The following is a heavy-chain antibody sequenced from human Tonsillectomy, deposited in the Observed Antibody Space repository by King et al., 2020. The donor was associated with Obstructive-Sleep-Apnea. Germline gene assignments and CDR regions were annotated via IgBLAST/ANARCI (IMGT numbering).Heavy chain of an antibody. CDR3: ARSSDYDILTGWGWFDP. J-gene: IGHJ5*02. Sequence: QLQESGPGLVKPSETLSLTCTVSGGSISSYYWSWIRQPPGKGLEWIGYIYYSGSTNYNPSPKSRVTISVDTSKNQFSLRLSSVTAADTAVYYCARSSDYDILTGWGWFDPWGQGTLVTVSS. V-gene: IGHV4-59*08. CDR1: GGSISSYY. CDR2: IYYSGST. D-gene: IGHD3-9*01.